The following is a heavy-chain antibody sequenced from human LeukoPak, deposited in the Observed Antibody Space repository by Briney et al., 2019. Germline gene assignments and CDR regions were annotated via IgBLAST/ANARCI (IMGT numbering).Heavy chain of an antibody. J-gene: IGHJ4*02. CDR3: AKYYEFSRSSEVGFDY. Sequence: GESLKISCKGSGYSFSNYWIGWVRQMPGKGLEWMEIIHPGDSDTRYSPSFQGQVTISADRSISTAYLQWSSLKASDTAIYYCAKYYEFSRSSEVGFDYWGQGTLVTVSS. V-gene: IGHV5-51*01. CDR1: GYSFSNYW. CDR2: IHPGDSDT. D-gene: IGHD3-3*01.